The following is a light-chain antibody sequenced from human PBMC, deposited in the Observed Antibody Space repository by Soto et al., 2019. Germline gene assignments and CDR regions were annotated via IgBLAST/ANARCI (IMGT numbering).Light chain of an antibody. CDR3: QGRRTWPTP. Sequence: EIVLTQSPATLSLSPGERATLSCRASQSVSSYLAWYQQKPGQAPRLLIYDASNRATGIPARFSGSGSGTDFTLTISSLEPEDFAVYYRQGRRTWPTPLGPG. CDR2: DAS. CDR1: QSVSSY. V-gene: IGKV3-11*01. J-gene: IGKJ3*01.